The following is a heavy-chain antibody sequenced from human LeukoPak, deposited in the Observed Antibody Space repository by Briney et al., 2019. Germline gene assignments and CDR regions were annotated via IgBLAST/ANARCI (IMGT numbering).Heavy chain of an antibody. D-gene: IGHD4-17*01. CDR3: ARGSTVTRYSMQYDY. CDR2: INPSGGST. J-gene: IGHJ4*02. CDR1: GYTFTSYY. V-gene: IGHV1-46*01. Sequence: ASVKVSRKASGYTFTSYYMHWVRQAPGQGLEWMGIINPSGGSTSYAQKFQGRVTMTRDTSTSTVYMELSSLRSEDTAVYYCARGSTVTRYSMQYDYWGQGTLVTVSS.